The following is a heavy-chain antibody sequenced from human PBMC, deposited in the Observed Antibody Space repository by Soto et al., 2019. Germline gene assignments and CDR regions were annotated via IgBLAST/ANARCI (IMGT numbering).Heavy chain of an antibody. D-gene: IGHD5-18*01. V-gene: IGHV3-33*01. CDR3: ARDYTPRGAMVSY. CDR2: IWYDGGNK. CDR1: GFTLSSYG. Sequence: QVQLVESGGGVVRLGSSLRLSCAASGFTLSSYGMTWVRQAPGKGREGVAVIWYDGGNKYYEDSVKGRFTISRDNSKNTLYLQMNSLRAEDTAVYYCARDYTPRGAMVSYWGQGTLVTVSS. J-gene: IGHJ4*02.